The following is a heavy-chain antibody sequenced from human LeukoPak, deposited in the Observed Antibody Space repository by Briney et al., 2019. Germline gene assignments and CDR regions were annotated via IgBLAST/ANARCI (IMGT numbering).Heavy chain of an antibody. J-gene: IGHJ4*02. CDR2: IIPISGTA. V-gene: IGHV1-69*05. CDR1: GGTFSSYA. Sequence: SVKVSRKASGGTFSSYAISWVRQAPGQGLEWMGGIIPISGTANYAQKFQGRVTITTDESTSTAYMELSSLRSEDTAVYYCAGLSYYYDSSGQYYFDYWGQGTLVTVSS. D-gene: IGHD3-22*01. CDR3: AGLSYYYDSSGQYYFDY.